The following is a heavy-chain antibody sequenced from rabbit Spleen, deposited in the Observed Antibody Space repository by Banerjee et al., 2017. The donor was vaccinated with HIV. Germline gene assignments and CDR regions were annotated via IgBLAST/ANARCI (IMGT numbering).Heavy chain of an antibody. CDR2: IYSGRNGYT. V-gene: IGHV1S45*01. CDR1: GFSFSSSYW. Sequence: QEQLEESGGDLVKPEGSLTLTCTASGFSFSSSYWICWVRQAPGKGLEWIGCIYSGRNGYTYYATWATGRFTISKTSSTTVTLQVTSLTAADTATYFCARLGHADYPYAYGLKLWGQGTLVTVS. J-gene: IGHJ3*01. D-gene: IGHD6-1*01. CDR3: ARLGHADYPYAYGLKL.